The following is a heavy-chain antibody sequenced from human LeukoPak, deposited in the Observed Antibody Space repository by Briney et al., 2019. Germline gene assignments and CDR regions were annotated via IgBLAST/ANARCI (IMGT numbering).Heavy chain of an antibody. Sequence: PSETLSLTCIVSGGSISSGGYYWSWIRQHPGKGLEWIGYIYYSGSTYYNPSLKSRVTISVDTSKNQFSLKLSSVTAADTAVYYCARIKDSSSWFDPWGQGPLVTVSS. CDR1: GGSISSGGYY. CDR3: ARIKDSSSWFDP. CDR2: IYYSGST. V-gene: IGHV4-31*03. J-gene: IGHJ5*02. D-gene: IGHD6-13*01.